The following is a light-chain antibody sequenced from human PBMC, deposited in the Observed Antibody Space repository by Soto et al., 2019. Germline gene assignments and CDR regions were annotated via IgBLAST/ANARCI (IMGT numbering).Light chain of an antibody. CDR1: HSVSSTY. CDR2: AAS. J-gene: IGKJ1*01. V-gene: IGKV3-20*01. CDR3: QQYGSALWT. Sequence: EIVLTHPPGTQSLSPGERATLSCRASHSVSSTYLAWYQQRPGKAPRLLNYAASSRATGIPDRFSGSGSRTDFTVTIRRLEPEDFAVYYWQQYGSALWTFRQGTKVEIK.